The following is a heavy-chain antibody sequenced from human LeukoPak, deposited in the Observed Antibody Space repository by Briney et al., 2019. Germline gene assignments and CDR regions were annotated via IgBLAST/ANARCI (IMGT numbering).Heavy chain of an antibody. Sequence: SETLSLTCTVSGYSISSGFYWGLIRQPPGKGLEWIGEINHSGSTNYNPSLKSRVTISVDTSKNQFSLKLSSVTAADTAVYYCAAYYDYVWGSYRYTAHGDYWGQGTLVTVSS. D-gene: IGHD3-16*02. CDR3: AAYYDYVWGSYRYTAHGDY. CDR2: INHSGST. CDR1: GYSISSGFY. V-gene: IGHV4-38-2*02. J-gene: IGHJ4*02.